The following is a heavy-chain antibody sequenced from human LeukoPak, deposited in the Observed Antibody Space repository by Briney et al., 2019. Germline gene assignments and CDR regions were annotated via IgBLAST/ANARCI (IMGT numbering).Heavy chain of an antibody. V-gene: IGHV1-2*02. D-gene: IGHD6-19*01. Sequence: ASVKVSCKASGYTFTGYYMHWVRQAPGQGLAWMGWINPNSGGTNYAQKFQGRVTMTRDTSISTAYMELSRLRSDDTAVYYCARDLRGAVAGTGGDYWGQGTLVTVSS. J-gene: IGHJ4*02. CDR3: ARDLRGAVAGTGGDY. CDR1: GYTFTGYY. CDR2: INPNSGGT.